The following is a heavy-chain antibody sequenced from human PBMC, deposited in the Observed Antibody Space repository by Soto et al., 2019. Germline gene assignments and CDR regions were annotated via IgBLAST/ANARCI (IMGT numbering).Heavy chain of an antibody. CDR1: GFSLRSSGMR. Sequence: SGPTLVNPTQTLTLTCSFSGFSLRSSGMRVSWIRQPPGKALEWLARIDWDEDKFYSTSLKTRLSISKDTSKNQVVLTMTNMDPVDTATYYCARMGGYSASYGMDVWGQGTTVTVSS. CDR3: ARMGGYSASYGMDV. J-gene: IGHJ6*02. CDR2: IDWDEDK. V-gene: IGHV2-70*04. D-gene: IGHD3-22*01.